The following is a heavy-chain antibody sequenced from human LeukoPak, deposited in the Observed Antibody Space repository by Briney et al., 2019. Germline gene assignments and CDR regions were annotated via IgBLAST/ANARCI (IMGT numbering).Heavy chain of an antibody. CDR1: GFTFSSYG. CDR2: ISYDGSNK. V-gene: IGHV3-30*03. J-gene: IGHJ4*02. D-gene: IGHD6-19*01. CDR3: AVGIAVAGAFDY. Sequence: PGGSLRLSCAASGFTFSSYGMHWVRQAPGKGLEWVAVISYDGSNKYYADSVKGRFTISRDNSKNTLYLQMNSPRAEDTAVYYCAVGIAVAGAFDYWGQGALVTVSS.